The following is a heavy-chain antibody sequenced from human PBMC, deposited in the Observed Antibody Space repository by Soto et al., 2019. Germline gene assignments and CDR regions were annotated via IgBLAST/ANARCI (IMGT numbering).Heavy chain of an antibody. CDR2: ISSSSTI. D-gene: IGHD2-15*01. CDR1: GFTFSSYS. V-gene: IGHV3-48*01. CDR3: ARGLEDIVVVVAATHAFDI. Sequence: GGSLRLSCAASGFTFSSYSMNWVRQAPGKGLEWVSYISSSSTIYYADSVKGRFTISRDNAKNSLYLQMNSLRAEDTAVYYCARGLEDIVVVVAATHAFDIWGQGTMGTVSS. J-gene: IGHJ3*02.